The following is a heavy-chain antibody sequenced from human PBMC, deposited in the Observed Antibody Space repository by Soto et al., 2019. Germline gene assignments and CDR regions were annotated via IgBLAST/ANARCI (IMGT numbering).Heavy chain of an antibody. Sequence: PSETLSLTCAVSGGSISSGGYSWSWIRQPPGKGLEWIGYIYHSGSTYYNPSLKSRVTISVDRSKNQFSLKLSSVTAADTAVYYCARGGYCISTSCYPFYYYGMDVWGQGTTVTVSS. CDR3: ARGGYCISTSCYPFYYYGMDV. V-gene: IGHV4-30-2*01. CDR1: GGSISSGGYS. J-gene: IGHJ6*02. D-gene: IGHD2-2*01. CDR2: IYHSGST.